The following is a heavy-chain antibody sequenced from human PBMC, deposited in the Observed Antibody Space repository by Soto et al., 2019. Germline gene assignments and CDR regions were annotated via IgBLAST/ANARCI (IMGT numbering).Heavy chain of an antibody. CDR2: IKQDGSEK. V-gene: IGHV3-7*03. CDR1: GFTFSSYL. Sequence: PGGSLRRSCAASGFTFSSYLMSWVRQAPGKGLEWVANIKQDGSEKYYVDSVKGRFTISRDNAKNSLYLQMNSLRAEDTAVYYCARDSWCSSTSCYVKAGLRFAPWAQGTIVTVSS. CDR3: ARDSWCSSTSCYVKAGLRFAP. J-gene: IGHJ5*02. D-gene: IGHD2-2*01.